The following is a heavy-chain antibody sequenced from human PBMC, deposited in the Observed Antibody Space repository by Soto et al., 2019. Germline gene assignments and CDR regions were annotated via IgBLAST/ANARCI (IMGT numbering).Heavy chain of an antibody. V-gene: IGHV3-11*04. CDR1: GFTFSDYY. D-gene: IGHD3-3*01. CDR2: ISSSGSTI. J-gene: IGHJ4*02. Sequence: GGSLRLSCAASGFTFSDYYMSWIRQAPGKGLEWVSYISSSGSTIYYADSVKGRFTISRDNSKNTLYLQMNSLRAEDTAVYYCAKESRAGGVVIPYYFDYWGQGTLVTVSS. CDR3: AKESRAGGVVIPYYFDY.